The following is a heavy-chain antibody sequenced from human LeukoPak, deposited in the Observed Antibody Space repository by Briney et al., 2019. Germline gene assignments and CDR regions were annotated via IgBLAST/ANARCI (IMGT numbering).Heavy chain of an antibody. CDR1: GGSFSPYC. V-gene: IGHV4-59*01. CDR3: ARDGYYDRSGYLNWFDP. Sequence: SETLSLTCSVSGGSFSPYCWSWIRQPPGKGLEWIGYLCDSGSTNYNPSLKSRVTISGDTSKKQFSLKLRSMTAADTAVYYCARDGYYDRSGYLNWFDPWGQGTLVTVSS. CDR2: LCDSGST. J-gene: IGHJ5*02. D-gene: IGHD3-22*01.